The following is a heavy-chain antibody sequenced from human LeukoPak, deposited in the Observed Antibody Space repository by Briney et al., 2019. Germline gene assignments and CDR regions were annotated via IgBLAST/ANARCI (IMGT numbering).Heavy chain of an antibody. Sequence: ASVKVSCKASGYTFTSYYMHWVRQAPGQGLEWMGIINPSGGSTSCAQKFQGRVTMTRDMSKSTVYMEMSDQRPEDTAVYYCARDYSGEWEQLTGWWFDPWGQGTLVTVSS. D-gene: IGHD1/OR15-1a*01. CDR1: GYTFTSYY. J-gene: IGHJ5*02. V-gene: IGHV1-46*01. CDR3: ARDYSGEWEQLTGWWFDP. CDR2: INPSGGST.